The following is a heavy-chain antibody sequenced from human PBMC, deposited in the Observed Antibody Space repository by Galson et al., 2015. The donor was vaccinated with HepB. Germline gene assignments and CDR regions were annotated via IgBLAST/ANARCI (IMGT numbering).Heavy chain of an antibody. J-gene: IGHJ3*02. CDR3: ARGSSLAYSSGWYYGAFDI. CDR1: GGSISSYY. D-gene: IGHD6-19*01. V-gene: IGHV4-59*01. Sequence: LSLTCTVSGGSISSYYWSWIRQPPGKGLEWIGYIYYSGSTNYNPSLKSRVTISVDTSKNQFSLKLSSVTAADTAVYYCARGSSLAYSSGWYYGAFDIWGQGTMVTVSS. CDR2: IYYSGST.